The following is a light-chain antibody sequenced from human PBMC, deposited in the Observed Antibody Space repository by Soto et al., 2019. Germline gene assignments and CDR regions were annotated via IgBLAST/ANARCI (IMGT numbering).Light chain of an antibody. Sequence: QSVLTQPPSVSGAPGQRVTISCTGSSSNIGAGYDVHWYQQLPGTAPKLLIYGNSNRPSGVPDRFSGSKSGTSASLAITGLQAEDEADYYCQSYDSSLSVQVCGTGTKLTVL. CDR3: QSYDSSLSVQV. CDR1: SSNIGAGYD. J-gene: IGLJ1*01. V-gene: IGLV1-40*01. CDR2: GNS.